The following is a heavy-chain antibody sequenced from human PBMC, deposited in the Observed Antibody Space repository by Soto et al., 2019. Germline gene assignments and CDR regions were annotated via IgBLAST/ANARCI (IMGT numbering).Heavy chain of an antibody. CDR1: GYTFTSYG. CDR2: ISAYNGNT. V-gene: IGHV1-18*01. CDR3: ARVVVVPAAMPQNYYYYYYMDV. D-gene: IGHD2-2*01. Sequence: ASVKVSCKASGYTFTSYGISWVRQAPGQGLEWMGWISAYNGNTNYAQKLQGRVTMTTDTSTSTAYMELRSLRSDDTAVYYCARVVVVPAAMPQNYYYYYYMDVWGKGTTVTVSS. J-gene: IGHJ6*03.